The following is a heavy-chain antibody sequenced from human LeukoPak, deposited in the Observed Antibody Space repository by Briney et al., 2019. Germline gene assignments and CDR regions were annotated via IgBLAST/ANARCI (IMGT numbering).Heavy chain of an antibody. CDR1: GGSISSYY. J-gene: IGHJ4*02. Sequence: SETLSLTCTVSGGSISSYYWSWIRQPPGKGLEWIGYIYYSGSTNYNPSLKSRVTISVDTSKNQFSLKLSSVTAADTAVYYCARAGRGYSDSSGYYFDYWGQGTLVTVSS. D-gene: IGHD3-22*01. CDR2: IYYSGST. V-gene: IGHV4-59*01. CDR3: ARAGRGYSDSSGYYFDY.